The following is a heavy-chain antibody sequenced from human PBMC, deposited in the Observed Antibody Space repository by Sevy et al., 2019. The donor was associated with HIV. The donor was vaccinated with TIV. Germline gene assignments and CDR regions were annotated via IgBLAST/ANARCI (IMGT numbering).Heavy chain of an antibody. V-gene: IGHV3-48*02. Sequence: GGSLRLSCAASGFTFSSYSMNWVRQAPGKGLGWVSYISSSSSTIYYADSGKGRFTISRDNAKNSLYLQMHSRRDEDTAVYYCARAPYRKWEQGGWFDPWGQGTLVTVSS. CDR1: GFTFSSYS. D-gene: IGHD1-26*01. J-gene: IGHJ5*02. CDR2: ISSSSSTI. CDR3: ARAPYRKWEQGGWFDP.